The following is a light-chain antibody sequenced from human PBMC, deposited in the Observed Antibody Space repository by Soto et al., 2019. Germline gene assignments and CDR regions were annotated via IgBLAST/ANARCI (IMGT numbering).Light chain of an antibody. CDR2: DAS. J-gene: IGKJ2*01. CDR3: QQYGSSPPYT. CDR1: QSISNY. Sequence: EIVLTQSPATLSLSPGERATLSCRASQSISNYLAWYQLKPGQAPRLLIYDASSRATGIPARFSGSGSGTDFTLTISSLEPEDFAVYYCQQYGSSPPYTFGQGTKLEIK. V-gene: IGKV3-11*01.